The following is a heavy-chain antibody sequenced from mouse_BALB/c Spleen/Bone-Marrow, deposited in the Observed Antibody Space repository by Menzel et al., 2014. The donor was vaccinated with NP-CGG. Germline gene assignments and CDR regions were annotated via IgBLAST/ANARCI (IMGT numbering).Heavy chain of an antibody. D-gene: IGHD1-1*01. J-gene: IGHJ4*01. CDR2: IDPANGNT. V-gene: IGHV14-3*02. Sequence: EVKLMESGAELVKPGASVKLSCTASGFNIKDTYMYWVKQRPEQGLEWIGRIDPANGNTKYDPKFQGKATITADTSSNTAYLQLSSLTSEDTAVYYCARYRYYGSSYAMDYWGQGTSVTVSS. CDR1: GFNIKDTY. CDR3: ARYRYYGSSYAMDY.